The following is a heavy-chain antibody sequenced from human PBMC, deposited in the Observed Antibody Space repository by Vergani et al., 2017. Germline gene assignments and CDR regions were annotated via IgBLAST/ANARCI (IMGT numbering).Heavy chain of an antibody. CDR1: VVSIGSNSYY. CDR2: IYYTGTT. D-gene: IGHD6-19*01. CDR3: TRHGRSGWAGYFQH. J-gene: IGHJ1*01. V-gene: IGHV4-39*01. Sequence: QLQLPESGPGLVKPSETLSLTCTVSVVSIGSNSYYWGWIRQPPGKGLEWIGTIYYTGTTYYNEAHKSRLTISVDTSKNQFSLNLTSVTAADTAVYYCTRHGRSGWAGYFQHWGQGTLVTASS.